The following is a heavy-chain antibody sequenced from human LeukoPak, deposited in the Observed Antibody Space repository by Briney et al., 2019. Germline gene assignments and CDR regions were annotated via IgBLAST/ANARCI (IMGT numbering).Heavy chain of an antibody. V-gene: IGHV7-4-1*02. CDR1: GYTFTSYA. J-gene: IGHJ5*02. D-gene: IGHD4-17*01. CDR3: ARDQGMTTVTTNNWFDP. Sequence: ASVKVSCKASGYTFTSYAMNWVRQAPGQGLEWMGWINTNTGNPTYAQGFTGRFVFSLDTSVSTAYLQISSLKAEDTAVYYCARDQGMTTVTTNNWFDPWGQGTLVTVSS. CDR2: INTNTGNP.